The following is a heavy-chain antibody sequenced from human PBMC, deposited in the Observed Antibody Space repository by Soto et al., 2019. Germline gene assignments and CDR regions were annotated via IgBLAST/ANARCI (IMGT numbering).Heavy chain of an antibody. J-gene: IGHJ4*02. CDR2: ISYDGSNK. D-gene: IGHD3-3*01. CDR3: AKGLLEWLLRQRGDFGY. Sequence: QVQLVESGGGVVQPGRSLRLSCAASGFTFSSYGMHWVRQAPGKGLEWVAVISYDGSNKYYADSVKGRFTISRDNSKNTLYLQMNSLRAEDPAVYYCAKGLLEWLLRQRGDFGYWGQGTLVTVSS. CDR1: GFTFSSYG. V-gene: IGHV3-30*18.